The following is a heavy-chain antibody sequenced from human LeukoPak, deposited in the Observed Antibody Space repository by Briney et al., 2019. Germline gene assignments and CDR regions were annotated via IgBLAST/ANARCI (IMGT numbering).Heavy chain of an antibody. CDR2: ILSSGDST. V-gene: IGHV3-48*01. Sequence: GGSLRLSCSASGFTFSTFSMNWVRQAPGKGLEWLSYILSSGDSTQYADSVRGRFTISRDNGKNSLSLQMSSLRVEDTAIYYCARDRNWAFENWGQGILVTVSS. CDR3: ARDRNWAFEN. D-gene: IGHD1-14*01. CDR1: GFTFSTFS. J-gene: IGHJ4*02.